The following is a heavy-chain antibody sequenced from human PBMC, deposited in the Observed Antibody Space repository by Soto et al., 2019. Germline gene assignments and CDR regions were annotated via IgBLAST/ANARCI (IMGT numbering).Heavy chain of an antibody. CDR2: INHSGST. CDR3: ASCLMVRGVITPSCFDY. CDR1: GGSFSGYY. Sequence: SETLSLTCAVYGGSFSGYYWSWIRQPPGKGLEWIGEINHSGSTNYNPSLKSRVTISVDTSKNQFSLKLSSVTAADTAVYYCASCLMVRGVITPSCFDYWGQGTLVTVSS. J-gene: IGHJ4*02. V-gene: IGHV4-34*01. D-gene: IGHD3-10*01.